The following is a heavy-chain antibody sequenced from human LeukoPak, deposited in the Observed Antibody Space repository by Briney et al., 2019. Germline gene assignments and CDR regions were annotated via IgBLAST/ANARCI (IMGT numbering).Heavy chain of an antibody. CDR3: ARGTLGHYGDPGHFQH. D-gene: IGHD4-17*01. CDR1: GYTFTSYG. V-gene: IGHV1-18*01. J-gene: IGHJ1*01. Sequence: GASVKVSCKASGYTFTSYGISWVRQAPGQGLEWTGWINAYNGNTNYAQKLQGRVTMTTDTSTCTAYMELRSLGSDDTAVYYGARGTLGHYGDPGHFQHWCQGTLVTVSS. CDR2: INAYNGNT.